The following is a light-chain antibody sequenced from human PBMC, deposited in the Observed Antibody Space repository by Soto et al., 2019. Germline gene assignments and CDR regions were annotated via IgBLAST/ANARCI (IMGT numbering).Light chain of an antibody. J-gene: IGLJ1*01. V-gene: IGLV1-51*02. CDR2: EHI. CDR1: SSNIGKNF. CDR3: GSWDSSLSAVV. Sequence: QSVLTQPPSVSVAPGQKVTISCSGSSSNIGKNFVSWYQQLPGTAPKLLIYEHIKRPSGIPDRFSGSKSGTSATLGITGLQTGDEADYYCGSWDSSLSAVVFGTGTKLTVL.